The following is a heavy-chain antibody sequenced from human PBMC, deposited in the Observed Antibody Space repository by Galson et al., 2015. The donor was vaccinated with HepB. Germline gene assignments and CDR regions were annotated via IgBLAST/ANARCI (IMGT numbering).Heavy chain of an antibody. CDR3: ARDAALGIPAAIGY. CDR1: GFTFSDYA. J-gene: IGHJ4*02. V-gene: IGHV3-30-3*01. Sequence: SLRLSCAASGFTFSDYAMHWVRQAPGKGPEWVALISYDGSNKYYADSVKGRFTMSRDSSKNTLSLQMNSLRAEDTAVYFCARDAALGIPAAIGYWGQGTLVTVSS. D-gene: IGHD2-2*01. CDR2: ISYDGSNK.